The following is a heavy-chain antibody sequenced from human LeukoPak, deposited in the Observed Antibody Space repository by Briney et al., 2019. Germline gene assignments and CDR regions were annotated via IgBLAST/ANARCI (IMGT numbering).Heavy chain of an antibody. CDR2: IYNGGST. V-gene: IGHV4-4*07. CDR1: GGSISNYH. D-gene: IGHD2-2*01. CDR3: ARDLVVVPAAPLHYYLYYLDV. J-gene: IGHJ6*03. Sequence: KSSETPSLTCTVSGGSISNYHGIWIRQPAGEGLEWIGRIYNGGSTTYSPSLKSRVTMSVDTSKNQFSLKVSSVTAADTAVYYCARDLVVVPAAPLHYYLYYLDVWGKGTTVTVSS.